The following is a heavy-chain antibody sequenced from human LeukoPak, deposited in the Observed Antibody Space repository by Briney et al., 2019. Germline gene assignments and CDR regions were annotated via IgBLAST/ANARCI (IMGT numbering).Heavy chain of an antibody. CDR3: ARVGYSGSYYDWYFDL. V-gene: IGHV1-2*02. CDR2: INPNSGGT. CDR1: GYTFTRFH. J-gene: IGHJ2*01. Sequence: GSVKGSCQGFGYTFTRFHIHWVGQAPGQGGGWMGWINPNSGGTNYAQKFQGRVTMTRDTSISTAYMELSRLRSDDTAVYYCARVGYSGSYYDWYFDLWGRGTLVTVSS. D-gene: IGHD1-26*01.